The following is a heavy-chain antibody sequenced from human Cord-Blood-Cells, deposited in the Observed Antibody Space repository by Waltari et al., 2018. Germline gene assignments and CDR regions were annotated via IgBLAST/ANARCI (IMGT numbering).Heavy chain of an antibody. CDR2: IRSKANSYAT. Sequence: EVQLVESGGGLVQPGGSLKLSCAASGFPLSGHALPWVRQASGKGLEWVGRIRSKANSYATAYAASVKGRFTISRDDSKNTAYLQMNSLKTEDTAVYYCTAPLVRYWGQGTLVTVSS. CDR3: TAPLVRY. D-gene: IGHD6-13*01. J-gene: IGHJ4*02. V-gene: IGHV3-73*02. CDR1: GFPLSGHA.